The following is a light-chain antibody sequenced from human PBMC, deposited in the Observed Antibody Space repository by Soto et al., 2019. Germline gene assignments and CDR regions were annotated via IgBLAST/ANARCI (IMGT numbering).Light chain of an antibody. CDR3: MQALQTPLT. J-gene: IGKJ4*01. V-gene: IGKV2-28*01. CDR1: QSLLHSNGYNY. Sequence: DIVMTQSPLSLPVTPGDPASISCRSSQSLLHSNGYNYLDWNLQKPGQSPQLLIYLGSNLASGVPDRFSGSGSGTDFTLKISRLEAEDVGVYYCMQALQTPLTFGGGTKVDI. CDR2: LGS.